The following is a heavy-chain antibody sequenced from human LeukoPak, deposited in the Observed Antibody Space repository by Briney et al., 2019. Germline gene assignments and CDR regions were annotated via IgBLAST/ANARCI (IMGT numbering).Heavy chain of an antibody. Sequence: GSLRLSCAASGFTVSSNYMSWVRQAPGKGLEWVSVIYSGGSTYYADSVKGRFTISRDTSKNTMYLQMNSLIAEDTAVYYCARAQDCGGDWYTGNDAFDIWGQGTMVTVSS. V-gene: IGHV3-53*01. CDR1: GFTVSSNY. CDR3: ARAQDCGGDWYTGNDAFDI. D-gene: IGHD2-21*02. J-gene: IGHJ3*02. CDR2: IYSGGST.